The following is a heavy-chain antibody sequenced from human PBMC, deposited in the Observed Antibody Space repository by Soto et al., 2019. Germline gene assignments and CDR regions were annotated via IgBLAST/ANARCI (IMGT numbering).Heavy chain of an antibody. V-gene: IGHV2-5*02. CDR3: AHRSWFYGDSDAFDI. J-gene: IGHJ3*02. CDR2: IYWDDAK. D-gene: IGHD4-17*01. CDR1: GFSLSTSGVG. Sequence: QITLKESGPTLVKPTQTLTLTCTFSGFSLSTSGVGVGWIRQPPGKALEWLALIYWDDAKRYSPSLKSRLTHTIDTSQKQVVLTMTNMDPVDPATYYCAHRSWFYGDSDAFDIWGQGTMVTLSS.